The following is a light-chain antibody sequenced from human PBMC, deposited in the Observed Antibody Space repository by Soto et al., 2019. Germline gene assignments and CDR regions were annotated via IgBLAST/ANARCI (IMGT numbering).Light chain of an antibody. J-gene: IGLJ2*01. V-gene: IGLV4-60*02. CDR3: ETWDSNPRV. CDR2: LESSGTY. CDR1: SGHRSYI. Sequence: QPVLTQSSSASASLGSSVNLTCTLKSGHRSYIIAWHQQQPGKAPRYLMNLESSGTYKKGSGVPDRFSGSSSGADRYLTISNLQFEDEADYYCETWDSNPRVFGGGTKLTVL.